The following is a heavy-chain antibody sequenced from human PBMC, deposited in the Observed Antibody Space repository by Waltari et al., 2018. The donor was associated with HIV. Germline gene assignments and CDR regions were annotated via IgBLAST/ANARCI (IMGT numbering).Heavy chain of an antibody. CDR2: IWYDGSNK. Sequence: QVQLVESGGGVVQSGRSLRLSCATSGFIFRKFGMPWVRTAPGKGLEWVAIIWYDGSNKYCADSVKGRFTISRDNSKNTLYLQMNSLRAEDTAVYYCARDRSSSWYGRDYYYYGMDVWGQGTTVTVSS. CDR3: ARDRSSSWYGRDYYYYGMDV. D-gene: IGHD6-13*01. V-gene: IGHV3-33*01. CDR1: GFIFRKFG. J-gene: IGHJ6*02.